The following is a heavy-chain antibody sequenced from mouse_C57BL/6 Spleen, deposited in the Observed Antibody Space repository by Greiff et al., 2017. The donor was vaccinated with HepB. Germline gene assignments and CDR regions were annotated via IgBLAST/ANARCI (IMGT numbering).Heavy chain of an antibody. Sequence: QVQLQQPGAELVKPGASVKLSCKASGYTFTSYWMHWVKQRPGQGLEWIGMIHPNSGSTNYNEKFKSKATLTVDKSSSTAYMQLSSLTSEDSAVYYCAPTAQATDWFAYWGQGTLVTVSA. CDR3: APTAQATDWFAY. CDR2: IHPNSGST. J-gene: IGHJ3*01. D-gene: IGHD3-2*02. V-gene: IGHV1-64*01. CDR1: GYTFTSYW.